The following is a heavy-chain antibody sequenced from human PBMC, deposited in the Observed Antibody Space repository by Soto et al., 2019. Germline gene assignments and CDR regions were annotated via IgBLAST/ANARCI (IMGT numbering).Heavy chain of an antibody. J-gene: IGHJ6*02. CDR3: ASSIAAAGRFLWYYYYGMDV. CDR1: GFTFSSYG. CDR2: ISYDGSNK. D-gene: IGHD6-13*01. Sequence: PGGSLRLSCAASGFTFSSYGMHWVRQAPGKGLEWVAVISYDGSNKYYADSVKGRFTISRDNSKNTLYLQMNSLRAEDTAVYYCASSIAAAGRFLWYYYYGMDVWGQGTTVTVSS. V-gene: IGHV3-30*03.